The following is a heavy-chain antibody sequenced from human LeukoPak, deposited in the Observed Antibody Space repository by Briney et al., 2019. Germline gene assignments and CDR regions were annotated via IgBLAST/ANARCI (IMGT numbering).Heavy chain of an antibody. CDR3: ARDLRGLPFDY. Sequence: PGGSLRLSCTASEFTFSSCTMNWVRQAPGKGLEWVSSISSTSSYIYYAASVKGRFTISRDNAKNSLYLQMNSLRAEDTAVYYCARDLRGLPFDYWGQGTLVTVSS. CDR2: ISSTSSYI. D-gene: IGHD3/OR15-3a*01. V-gene: IGHV3-21*01. CDR1: EFTFSSCT. J-gene: IGHJ4*02.